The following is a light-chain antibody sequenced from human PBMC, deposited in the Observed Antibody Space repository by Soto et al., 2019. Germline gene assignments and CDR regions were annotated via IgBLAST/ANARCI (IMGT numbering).Light chain of an antibody. CDR2: GAS. Sequence: DTLLTQSPATLSLSPGERATLSCRASQSISSNYLAWYQQKPGQSPRLLIYGASSRATGIPDRFSGRGSGTDFTLTISRLEPEDFAVYFCQQYGTSPRTFGQGTKVDTK. J-gene: IGKJ1*01. CDR1: QSISSNY. V-gene: IGKV3-20*01. CDR3: QQYGTSPRT.